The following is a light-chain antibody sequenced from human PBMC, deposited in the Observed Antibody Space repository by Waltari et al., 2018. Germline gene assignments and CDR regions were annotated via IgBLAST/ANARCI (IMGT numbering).Light chain of an antibody. J-gene: IGKJ2*01. CDR1: HSISGD. CDR3: QQSYSTPHT. V-gene: IGKV1-39*01. Sequence: DIQMTQSPSSLSASVGDRVTITCRSRHSISGDLNWDQHKPGKAPELLIYTAYNLQSGVPSRVSGGGSGTDFTLTISSLQPEDFATYYCQQSYSTPHTFGQGTKLEI. CDR2: TAY.